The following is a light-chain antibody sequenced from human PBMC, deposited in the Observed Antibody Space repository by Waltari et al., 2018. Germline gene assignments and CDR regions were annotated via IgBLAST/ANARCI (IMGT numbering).Light chain of an antibody. CDR3: QQYNTYSRT. CDR1: QSLSNW. J-gene: IGKJ1*01. V-gene: IGKV1-5*01. CDR2: GAS. Sequence: DIQMTQSPSTLSASIGDRVTITCRASQSLSNWLAWYQQKPGKAPKLLIYGASSLESGFPSRFSGSGSGTEFTLTISSLQPDDFATYYCQQYNTYSRTFGQGTTVEVK.